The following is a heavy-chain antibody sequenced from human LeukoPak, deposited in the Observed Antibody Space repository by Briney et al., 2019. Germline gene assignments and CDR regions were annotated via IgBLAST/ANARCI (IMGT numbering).Heavy chain of an antibody. CDR1: GYTFTTYY. CDR3: ARRVYCSSSSCSHFDY. CDR2: INPNGGST. D-gene: IGHD2-2*01. Sequence: ASVKVSCKASGYTFTTYYMHWVRQAPGQGLEWMGIINPNGGSTTYAQKFHGRVTMTRDTSTSTVYMELSSLGSEDTAVYFCARRVYCSSSSCSHFDYWGQGTPVTASS. J-gene: IGHJ4*02. V-gene: IGHV1-46*01.